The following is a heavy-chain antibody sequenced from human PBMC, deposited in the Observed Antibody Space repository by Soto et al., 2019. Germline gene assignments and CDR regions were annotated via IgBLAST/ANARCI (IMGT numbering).Heavy chain of an antibody. V-gene: IGHV4-4*02. J-gene: IGHJ4*02. CDR1: GGSISETNW. Sequence: SETLSLTCAVSGGSISETNWWSWIRQTPGKGLEWIGEIYHSGSPTYSPSLKSRVTISVDRSNNQFSLKLSSVTAADTAVYYCARVPDYWGQGTLVTVSS. CDR2: IYHSGSP. CDR3: ARVPDY.